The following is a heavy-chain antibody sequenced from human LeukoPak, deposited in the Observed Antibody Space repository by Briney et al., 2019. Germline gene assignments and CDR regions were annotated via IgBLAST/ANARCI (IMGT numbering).Heavy chain of an antibody. CDR3: ARDYYDRPLDY. J-gene: IGHJ4*02. D-gene: IGHD3-22*01. V-gene: IGHV3-66*01. CDR2: IYSGGST. CDR1: GFTVSSNN. Sequence: GGSLRLSCAASGFTVSSNNMSWVRQAPGEGLEWVSLIYSGGSTYYADSVKGRFTISRDNSRNTLYLQMNSLRAEDTAVYYCARDYYDRPLDYWGQGTLVTVSS.